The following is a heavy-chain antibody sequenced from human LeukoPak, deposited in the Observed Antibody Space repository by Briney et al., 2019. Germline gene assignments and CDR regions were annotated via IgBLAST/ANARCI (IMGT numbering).Heavy chain of an antibody. CDR3: ARDEKIAAARPLNDY. J-gene: IGHJ4*02. CDR1: GFTVSSNY. CDR2: IYSGGST. V-gene: IGHV3-66*01. D-gene: IGHD2-2*02. Sequence: GGSLRLSCAASGFTVSSNYMSWVRQAPGKGLEWVSVIYSGGSTYYADSVKGRFTISRDNSKNTLYLQMNSLRAEDTAVYYCARDEKIAAARPLNDYWGQGTLVTVSS.